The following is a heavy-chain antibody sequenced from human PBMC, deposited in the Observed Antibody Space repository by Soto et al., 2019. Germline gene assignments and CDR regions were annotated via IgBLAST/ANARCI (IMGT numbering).Heavy chain of an antibody. D-gene: IGHD3-22*01. CDR3: ARAHLRIVVVTNCYFDY. CDR2: INAGNGNT. J-gene: IGHJ4*02. Sequence: GASVKVSCKASGYTFTSYAMHWVRQAPGQRLEWMGWINAGNGNTKYSQKFQGRVTITRDTSASTAYMELSSLRSEDTAVYYCARAHLRIVVVTNCYFDYWGQGTLVTVSS. V-gene: IGHV1-3*01. CDR1: GYTFTSYA.